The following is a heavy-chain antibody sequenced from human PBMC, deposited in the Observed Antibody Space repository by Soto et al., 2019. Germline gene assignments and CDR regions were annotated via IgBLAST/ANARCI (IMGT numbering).Heavy chain of an antibody. Sequence: QVQLVQSGAEVKKPGSSVKVSCKASGGTFSSYAISWVRQAPGQGLEWMGGIIPIFGTANYAQKFQGRVTITADESTSTAYMELCSLRSEHTAVYYCARASYYYDSSGYLNFDFSGQGTLVTVSS. CDR1: GGTFSSYA. D-gene: IGHD3-22*01. J-gene: IGHJ4*02. CDR3: ARASYYYDSSGYLNFDF. CDR2: IIPIFGTA. V-gene: IGHV1-69*01.